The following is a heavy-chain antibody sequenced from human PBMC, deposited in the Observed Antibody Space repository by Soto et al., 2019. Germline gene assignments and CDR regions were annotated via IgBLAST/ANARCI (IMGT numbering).Heavy chain of an antibody. D-gene: IGHD2-15*01. CDR3: ARGRLYCSGGSCYASWFDS. CDR2: ISGYNENT. CDR1: GYSFSTYD. Sequence: ASVKVSCKASGYSFSTYDINWVRQAPGQGLEWMGWISGYNENTNYAQKLQGRVTMTTDTSTSTAYMELRSLRSDDTALYYCARGRLYCSGGSCYASWFDSWGQGTPVTVSS. J-gene: IGHJ5*01. V-gene: IGHV1-18*01.